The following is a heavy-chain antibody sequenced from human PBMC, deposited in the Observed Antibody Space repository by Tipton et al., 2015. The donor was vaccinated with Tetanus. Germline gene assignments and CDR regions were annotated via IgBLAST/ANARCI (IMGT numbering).Heavy chain of an antibody. Sequence: SLRLSCVVSGFTFSSYTMNWVRQAPGKGLEWVSSISSTSRYIYYADSVKGRFSISRDNSKNSLFLQLSSLRVDDTALYFCVSGRLLDFWGHVTLVGVSP. D-gene: IGHD6-19*01. CDR2: ISSTSRYI. CDR1: GFTFSSYT. J-gene: IGHJ5*01. V-gene: IGHV3-21*01. CDR3: VSGRLLDF.